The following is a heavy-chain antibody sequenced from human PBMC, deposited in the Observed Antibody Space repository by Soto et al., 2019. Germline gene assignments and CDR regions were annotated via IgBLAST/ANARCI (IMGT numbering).Heavy chain of an antibody. CDR1: GGSLSGGSYH. J-gene: IGHJ4*02. CDR2: IYYTGST. Sequence: SETLSLTCILSGGSLSGGSYHWSWIRQSPGKGLEWLAYIYYTGSTNYNPSLQSRVTISLHTSKNQFSLKVSSVTAADTAVYFCARGNLEAAGSSDYWGQGALVTVSS. D-gene: IGHD6-13*01. V-gene: IGHV4-61*01. CDR3: ARGNLEAAGSSDY.